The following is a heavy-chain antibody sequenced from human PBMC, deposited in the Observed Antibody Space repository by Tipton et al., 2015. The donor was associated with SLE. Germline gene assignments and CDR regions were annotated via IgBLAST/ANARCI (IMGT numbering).Heavy chain of an antibody. D-gene: IGHD6-19*01. CDR1: GFTFSDYY. CDR3: ARDRSSGWFDAFDI. CDR2: ISSSSSTI. V-gene: IGHV3-11*04. J-gene: IGHJ3*02. Sequence: SLRLSCAAPGFTFSDYYMSWIRQAPGKGLEWVSYISSSSSTIYYADSVKGRFTISRDNAKNSLYLQMNSLRAEDTAVYYCARDRSSGWFDAFDIWGQGTMVTVSS.